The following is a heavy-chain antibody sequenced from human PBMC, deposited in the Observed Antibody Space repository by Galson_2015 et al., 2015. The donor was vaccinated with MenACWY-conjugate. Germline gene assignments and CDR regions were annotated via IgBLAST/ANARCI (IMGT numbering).Heavy chain of an antibody. V-gene: IGHV1-46*01. J-gene: IGHJ4*02. Sequence: SVKVSCKASGYTFTSYYMHWVRQAPGRGLEWMGIINPSGGSTSYAQKFQGRVTMTRDTSTSTVYMELSSLRSEDTAVYYCARVSRNTMVRGVIMDYWGQGTLVTVSS. D-gene: IGHD3-10*01. CDR2: INPSGGST. CDR1: GYTFTSYY. CDR3: ARVSRNTMVRGVIMDY.